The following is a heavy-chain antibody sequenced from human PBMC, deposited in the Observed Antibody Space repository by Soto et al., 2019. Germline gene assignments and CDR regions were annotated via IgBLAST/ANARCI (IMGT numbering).Heavy chain of an antibody. Sequence: QITLNESGPTQVKPRQTLTLTCTFSGFSLTTSGVGVGWIRQSPGKSPEWLALIYWDDDKRYSPSLKSRLTIIKDTTKNPVVLTIADLDPADTATYYCAHRVLLTVFGLVTTTAIYFDFWCQGTPVAISS. V-gene: IGHV2-5*02. D-gene: IGHD3-3*01. J-gene: IGHJ4*02. CDR2: IYWDDDK. CDR1: GFSLTTSGVG. CDR3: AHRVLLTVFGLVTTTAIYFDF.